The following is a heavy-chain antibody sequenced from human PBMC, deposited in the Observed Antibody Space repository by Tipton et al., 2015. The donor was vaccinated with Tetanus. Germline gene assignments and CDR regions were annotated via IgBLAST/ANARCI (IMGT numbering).Heavy chain of an antibody. J-gene: IGHJ6*02. CDR2: ISGSGGST. D-gene: IGHD3-22*01. V-gene: IGHV3-23*01. CDR1: GFTFSSYA. CDR3: AKAKYYYDSSGSRGYFYGMDV. Sequence: SGFTFSSYAMSWVRQAPGKGLEWVSAISGSGGSTYYADSVKGRFTISRDNSKNTLYLQMNSLTAEDTAVYYCAKAKYYYDSSGSRGYFYGMDVWGQGTTVTVSS.